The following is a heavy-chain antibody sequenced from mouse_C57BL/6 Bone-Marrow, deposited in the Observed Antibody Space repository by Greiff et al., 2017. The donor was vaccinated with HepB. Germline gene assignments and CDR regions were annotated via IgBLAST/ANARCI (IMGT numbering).Heavy chain of an antibody. CDR1: FYPFPIYF. D-gene: IGHD1-1*01. V-gene: IGHV1-53*01. Sequence: LSFHSSFYPFPIYFIHFFHHIPLQCLYFILNLHPINGGTNYNEKFKSKATLTVDKSSSTAYMQLSSLTSEDSAVYYCARERVITTVAGDYWGQGTTLTVSS. J-gene: IGHJ2*01. CDR3: ARERVITTVAGDY. CDR2: LHPINGGT.